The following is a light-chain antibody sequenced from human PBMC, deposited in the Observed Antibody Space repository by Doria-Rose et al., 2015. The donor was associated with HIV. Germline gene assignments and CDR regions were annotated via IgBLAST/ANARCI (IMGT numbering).Light chain of an antibody. CDR3: HQYGTSWT. CDR1: QSFSSTY. Sequence: TQSPGTLSLSPGERATLSCRASQSFSSTYLAWYQQKPVQARSLLIYDGSTRATGIPDRFSASGSGTDFTLTIIRLEPEDFALYYCHQYGTSWTFGQGTKVEI. V-gene: IGKV3-20*01. J-gene: IGKJ1*01. CDR2: DGS.